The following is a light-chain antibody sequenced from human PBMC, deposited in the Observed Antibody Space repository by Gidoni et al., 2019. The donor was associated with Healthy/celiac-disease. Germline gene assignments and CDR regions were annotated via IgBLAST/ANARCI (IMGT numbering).Light chain of an antibody. V-gene: IGKV1-39*01. J-gene: IGKJ4*01. Sequence: IQVTHSPSPLSASLGDRVTITCRASQTISSYLNWYQQKPGKAPKLLIYAASSLKSGVPSRFSGSGSGTHFTLTISSLQPEDFATYYCQQSYSTPLTFGGGTKVEIK. CDR1: QTISSY. CDR3: QQSYSTPLT. CDR2: AAS.